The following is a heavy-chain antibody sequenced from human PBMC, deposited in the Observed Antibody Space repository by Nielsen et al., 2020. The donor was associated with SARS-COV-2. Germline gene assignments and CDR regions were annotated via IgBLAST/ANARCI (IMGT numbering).Heavy chain of an antibody. CDR1: GYSFTSYW. CDR3: AIQYYDFWSGYSQPSYYYYGMDV. Sequence: GGSLRLSCKGSGYSFTSYWISWVRQMPGKGLEWMGRIDPSDSYTNYSPSFQGHVTISADKSISTAYLQWSSLKASDTAMYYCAIQYYDFWSGYSQPSYYYYGMDVWGQGTTVTVSS. V-gene: IGHV5-10-1*01. CDR2: IDPSDSYT. D-gene: IGHD3-3*01. J-gene: IGHJ6*02.